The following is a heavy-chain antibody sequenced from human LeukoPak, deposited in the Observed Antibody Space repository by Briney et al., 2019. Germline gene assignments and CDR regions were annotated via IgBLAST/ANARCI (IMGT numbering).Heavy chain of an antibody. Sequence: PSETLSLTCTVSGGSINNYYWNWIRQPPGKGLEWIGYIYHSGSTYYNPSLKSRVTISVDRSKNQFSLKLSSVTAADTAVYYCARTYYYDSSGYFFDYWGQGTLVTVSS. V-gene: IGHV4-59*12. J-gene: IGHJ4*02. CDR1: GGSINNYY. CDR3: ARTYYYDSSGYFFDY. D-gene: IGHD3-22*01. CDR2: IYHSGST.